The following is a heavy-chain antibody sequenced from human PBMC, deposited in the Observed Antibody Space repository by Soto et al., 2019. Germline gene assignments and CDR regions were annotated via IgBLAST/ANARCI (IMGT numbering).Heavy chain of an antibody. D-gene: IGHD2-21*02. Sequence: EVQLLESGGGLVQPGGSLRLSCVASGFTFSNYAMMWVRQAPGKGLESVSGINQIGGEIQYIDSVKGRFTISRDNSKSTLFLQMNSLRVEDTAVYYCAKDAVSGDGLWLVGDWGQGIPVTVSS. CDR3: AKDAVSGDGLWLVGD. CDR2: INQIGGEI. CDR1: GFTFSNYA. J-gene: IGHJ4*02. V-gene: IGHV3-23*01.